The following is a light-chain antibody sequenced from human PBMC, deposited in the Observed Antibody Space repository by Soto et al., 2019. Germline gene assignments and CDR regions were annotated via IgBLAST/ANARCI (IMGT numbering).Light chain of an antibody. J-gene: IGKJ1*01. CDR1: QSITTY. CDR3: QQYNTYSRT. Sequence: DIQMTQSPSSLSASVGDRVTITCWASQSITTYLNWYRQKPGKAPKLLIYAASSLQSGVPSRFSGSGSETEFTLTISSLQPDDFATYYCQQYNTYSRTFGQGTKVE. CDR2: AAS. V-gene: IGKV1-39*01.